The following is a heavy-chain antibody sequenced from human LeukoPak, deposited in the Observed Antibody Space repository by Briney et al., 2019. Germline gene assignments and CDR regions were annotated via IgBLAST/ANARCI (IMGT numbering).Heavy chain of an antibody. D-gene: IGHD1-7*01. J-gene: IGHJ6*03. CDR3: ARTKNNWNYYYYYYYYYMDV. CDR1: GGSISSYY. CDR2: IYTSGST. Sequence: SETLSLTCTVSGGSISSYYWSWIRQPAGKGLEWIGRIYTSGSTNYNPSLKSRVTMSVDTSKNQFSLKLSSVTAADTAVYYCARTKNNWNYYYYYYYYYMDVWGKGTTVTVSS. V-gene: IGHV4-4*07.